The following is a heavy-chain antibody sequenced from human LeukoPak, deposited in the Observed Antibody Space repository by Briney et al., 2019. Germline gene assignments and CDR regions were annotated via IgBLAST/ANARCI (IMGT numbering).Heavy chain of an antibody. V-gene: IGHV3-23*01. J-gene: IGHJ4*02. CDR2: ISGSGGSI. CDR1: GFTFSSYA. CDR3: AKAGTAATYYFDY. D-gene: IGHD6-13*01. Sequence: GGSLRLSCAASGFTFSSYAMSWVRQAPGKGLEWVSAISGSGGSIYYADSVKGRFTISRDNSKNTLYLQMNSLRAEDTAVYYCAKAGTAATYYFDYWGQGTLVTVSS.